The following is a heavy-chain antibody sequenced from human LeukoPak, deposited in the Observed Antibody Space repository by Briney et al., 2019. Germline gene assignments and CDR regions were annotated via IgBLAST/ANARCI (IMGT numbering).Heavy chain of an antibody. J-gene: IGHJ4*02. Sequence: PGGSLRLSCAASGFTFSHYWMTWVRQAPGKGLEWVANIKQDGSEKYYVDSLKGRFTISRDNAKNSLYLQINSLRADGTAIYYCARDSGRFYIDYWGQGTLVTVSS. V-gene: IGHV3-7*03. CDR1: GFTFSHYW. D-gene: IGHD5-12*01. CDR3: ARDSGRFYIDY. CDR2: IKQDGSEK.